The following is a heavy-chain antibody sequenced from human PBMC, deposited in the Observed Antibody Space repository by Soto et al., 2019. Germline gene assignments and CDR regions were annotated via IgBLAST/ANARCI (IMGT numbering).Heavy chain of an antibody. CDR3: ARDRSMSWTFDY. J-gene: IGHJ4*02. CDR1: GFIFSRYG. D-gene: IGHD6-13*01. Sequence: QVQLVESGGGVVQPGRSLRLSCAASGFIFSRYGMHWVRQAPGKRLEWVAVISDDGNNRYYADSVKGRFTISRDRSKNTVYLQMNSLRAEDTAIYYCARDRSMSWTFDYWGQGTLVTVSS. CDR2: ISDDGNNR. V-gene: IGHV3-30*03.